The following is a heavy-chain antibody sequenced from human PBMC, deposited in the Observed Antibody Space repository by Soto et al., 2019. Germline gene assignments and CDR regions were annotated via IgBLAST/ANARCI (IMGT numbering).Heavy chain of an antibody. Sequence: SSVQLSCKSSGGTFSSYAISWVRQAPGQGLEWMGGIIPIFGTANYAQKFQGRVTITADESTSTAYMELSSLRSEDTAVYYCAYGLRGVYYYAGRDVWCKGTKV. J-gene: IGHJ6*04. V-gene: IGHV1-69*01. D-gene: IGHD4-17*01. CDR1: GGTFSSYA. CDR3: AYGLRGVYYYAGRDV. CDR2: IIPIFGTA.